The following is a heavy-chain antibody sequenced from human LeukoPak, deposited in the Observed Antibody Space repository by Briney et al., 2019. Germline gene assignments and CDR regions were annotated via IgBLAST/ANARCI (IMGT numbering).Heavy chain of an antibody. CDR2: IRSKAYGGTT. Sequence: GGSLRLSCTASGFTFGDYAMSWFRQAPGKGLEWVGFIRSKAYGGTTEYAASVKGRFTISRDDSKSIAYLQMNSLKTEDTAVYYCTRERISYDILTGWGDYWGQGTLVTVSS. D-gene: IGHD3-9*01. CDR3: TRERISYDILTGWGDY. CDR1: GFTFGDYA. V-gene: IGHV3-49*03. J-gene: IGHJ4*02.